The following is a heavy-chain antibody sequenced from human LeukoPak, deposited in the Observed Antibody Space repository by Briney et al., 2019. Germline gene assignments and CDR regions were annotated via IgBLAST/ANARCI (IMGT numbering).Heavy chain of an antibody. CDR3: ARDPGRVLSRKYFDL. D-gene: IGHD3-16*01. Sequence: GGSLRLSCAASGFTFRTYPMNWVRQAPGKGLEWVSCISSSSSFIYYADSVKGRFTVSRDNAKDSLYLQMNSLRAEDTAVYYCARDPGRVLSRKYFDLWGRGTLVTVSS. V-gene: IGHV3-21*01. CDR2: ISSSSSFI. CDR1: GFTFRTYP. J-gene: IGHJ2*01.